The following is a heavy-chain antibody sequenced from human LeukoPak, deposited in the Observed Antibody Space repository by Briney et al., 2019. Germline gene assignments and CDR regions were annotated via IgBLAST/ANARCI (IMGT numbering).Heavy chain of an antibody. CDR1: GFTFITYA. CDR2: IWSEGNNK. Sequence: GGSLRLSCSASGFTFITYAMHWVRQAPGKGLEWVAVIWSEGNNKYYAESVKGRFTISRDNSKNTLYMQMNSLRDEDTAVYYCARWGSGGPLDYWGQGTLVTVSS. J-gene: IGHJ4*02. V-gene: IGHV3-33*04. CDR3: ARWGSGGPLDY. D-gene: IGHD4-23*01.